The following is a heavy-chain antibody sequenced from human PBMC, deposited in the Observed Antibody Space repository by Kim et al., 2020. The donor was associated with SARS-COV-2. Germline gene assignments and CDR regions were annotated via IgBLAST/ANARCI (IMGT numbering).Heavy chain of an antibody. Sequence: SETLSLTCTVSGGSISSYYWSWIRQPPGKGLEWIGYIYYSGSTNYNPSLKSRVTISVDTSKNQFSLKLSSVTAADTAVYYCAGLADYGGKYNYWGQGTLV. CDR2: IYYSGST. V-gene: IGHV4-59*08. J-gene: IGHJ4*02. D-gene: IGHD4-17*01. CDR3: AGLADYGGKYNY. CDR1: GGSISSYY.